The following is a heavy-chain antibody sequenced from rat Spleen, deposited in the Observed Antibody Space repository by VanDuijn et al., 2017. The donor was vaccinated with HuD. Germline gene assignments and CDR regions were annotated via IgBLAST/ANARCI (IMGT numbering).Heavy chain of an antibody. J-gene: IGHJ2*01. Sequence: EVQLVESGGGLVQPGRSLKLSCAASGFTFSNYGMHWIRQAPTKGLEWVASINPGGDNTYYRDSVKGRFTISRDNAKSTLYLQMDSLKSEDTATYSCATDYDGTYYYDYWGQGVMVTVSS. CDR2: INPGGDNT. V-gene: IGHV5-19*01. CDR1: GFTFSNYG. CDR3: ATDYDGTYYYDY. D-gene: IGHD1-12*02.